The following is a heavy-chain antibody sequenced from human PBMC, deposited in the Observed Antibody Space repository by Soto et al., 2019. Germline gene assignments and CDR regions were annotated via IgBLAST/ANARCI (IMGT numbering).Heavy chain of an antibody. V-gene: IGHV3-7*05. D-gene: IGHD5-18*01. CDR3: VRLLTYGRY. Sequence: GGSLRLSCAASGFTFDRYSMSWVRQAPGKGLEWVAYMKEDGSAKYNVDSVKGRFTISRDNAKNSLYLQMNSLRVEDTAVYYCVRLLTYGRYWGQGTLVTVSS. CDR2: MKEDGSAK. J-gene: IGHJ4*02. CDR1: GFTFDRYS.